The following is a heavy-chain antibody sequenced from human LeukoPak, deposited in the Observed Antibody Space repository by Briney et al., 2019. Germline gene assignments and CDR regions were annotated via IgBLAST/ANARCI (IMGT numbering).Heavy chain of an antibody. J-gene: IGHJ4*02. Sequence: SETLSLTCTVSGSSISSSSYYWGWIRQPPGKGLEWIGSIYYSGSTYYNPSLKSRVTISVDTSKNQFSLKLSSVTAADTAVYYCARLSVGAAPFDYWGQGTLVTVSS. D-gene: IGHD1-26*01. CDR2: IYYSGST. CDR1: GSSISSSSYY. CDR3: ARLSVGAAPFDY. V-gene: IGHV4-39*01.